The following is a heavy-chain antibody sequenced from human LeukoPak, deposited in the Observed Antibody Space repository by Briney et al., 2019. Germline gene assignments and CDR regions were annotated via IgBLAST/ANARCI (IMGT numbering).Heavy chain of an antibody. J-gene: IGHJ5*02. CDR1: GGSISSGGYS. D-gene: IGHD3-10*01. V-gene: IGHV4-30-4*07. CDR2: IYYSGST. CDR3: ARGRRSMVRGVIIGNWFGP. Sequence: SETLSLTCAVSGGSISSGGYSWSWIRQPPGKGLEWIGYIYYSGSTYYNPSLKSRVTISVDTSKNQFSLKLSSVTAADTAVYYCARGRRSMVRGVIIGNWFGPWGQGTLVTVSS.